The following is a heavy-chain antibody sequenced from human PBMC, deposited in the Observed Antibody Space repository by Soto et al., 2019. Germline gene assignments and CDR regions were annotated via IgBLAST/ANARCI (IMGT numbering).Heavy chain of an antibody. CDR1: GFTFSDYA. V-gene: IGHV3-23*01. Sequence: LRLSCAASGFTFSDYAMSWVRQAPGKGLEWVSGIGGSGDSTYYADSVTGRFTISRDRSKNILYLQMNSLRAEDTALYYCVRDKVGVDVYYFDYWGLGTLVTVSS. J-gene: IGHJ4*02. CDR2: IGGSGDST. D-gene: IGHD5-12*01. CDR3: VRDKVGVDVYYFDY.